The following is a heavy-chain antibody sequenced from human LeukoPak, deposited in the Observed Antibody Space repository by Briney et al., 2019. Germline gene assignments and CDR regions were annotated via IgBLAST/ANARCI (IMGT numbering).Heavy chain of an antibody. V-gene: IGHV3-33*08. J-gene: IGHJ4*02. D-gene: IGHD3-22*01. Sequence: AGGSLRLSCAASGFTFSSYAMSWVRQAPGKGLEWVAVIWYDGSNKYYADSVKGRFTISRDNSKNTLYLEMNSLRAEDTAVYYCARDYYYDSSGYWDYYFDYWGQGTLVSVSS. CDR1: GFTFSSYA. CDR3: ARDYYYDSSGYWDYYFDY. CDR2: IWYDGSNK.